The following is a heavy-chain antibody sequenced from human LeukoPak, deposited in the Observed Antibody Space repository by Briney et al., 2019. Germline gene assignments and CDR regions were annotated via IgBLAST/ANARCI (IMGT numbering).Heavy chain of an antibody. CDR2: ISYDGSNK. D-gene: IGHD2-15*01. V-gene: IGHV3-30*18. CDR3: AKGYCSGGSCYPSY. Sequence: QPGRSLRLSCAASGFTFSSYGMHWVRQAPGKGLEWVAVISYDGSNKYYADSVKGRFTISRDNSKNTLYLQMNSLRAEDTAVYYCAKGYCSGGSCYPSYWGQGTLVTVSS. J-gene: IGHJ4*02. CDR1: GFTFSSYG.